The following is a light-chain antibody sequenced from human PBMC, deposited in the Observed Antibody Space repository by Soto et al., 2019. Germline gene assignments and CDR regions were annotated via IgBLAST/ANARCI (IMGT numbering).Light chain of an antibody. CDR1: QSISIW. J-gene: IGKJ1*01. CDR3: QQYSTYTPRT. CDR2: KAS. Sequence: DIQMTKSHSTLSASVGDRVTITCRASQSISIWLAWYQQKPGKAPKILIYKASSLESGVPSRFSGSGSGTEFTLTISGLQPDDFATYYCQQYSTYTPRTFGQGTKVDI. V-gene: IGKV1-5*03.